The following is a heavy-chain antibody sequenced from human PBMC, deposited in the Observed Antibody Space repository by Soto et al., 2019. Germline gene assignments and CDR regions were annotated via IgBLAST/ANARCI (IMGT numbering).Heavy chain of an antibody. Sequence: QVQLEESGPRLVKPSETLSLTCNVSGASISNSSWNWIRQSPGPGLERFGYFYYGVSTSDDHARKSRVTISMDTSKNQLTLRLRSVAAADTEIYYCAESCSGGSCYGHDLAVWGEATMVTVSS. D-gene: IGHD2-15*01. CDR3: AESCSGGSCYGHDLAV. CDR2: FYYGVST. V-gene: IGHV4-59*01. J-gene: IGHJ3*01. CDR1: GASISNSS.